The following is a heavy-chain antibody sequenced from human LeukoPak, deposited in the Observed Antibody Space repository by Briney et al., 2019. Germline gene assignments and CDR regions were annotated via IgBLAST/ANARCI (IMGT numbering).Heavy chain of an antibody. J-gene: IGHJ4*02. D-gene: IGHD3-22*01. V-gene: IGHV3-23*01. CDR3: ASHIGWYYDSSGYYWDY. CDR1: GFTFNNCA. CDR2: ISDSGGST. Sequence: GGSLRLSCAASGFTFNNCAMSWVRQPPGKGLEWVSAISDSGGSTYYADSVKGRFTISRDNSKNTLYLHMSSLRAEDTAVYYCASHIGWYYDSSGYYWDYWGQGTLVTVSS.